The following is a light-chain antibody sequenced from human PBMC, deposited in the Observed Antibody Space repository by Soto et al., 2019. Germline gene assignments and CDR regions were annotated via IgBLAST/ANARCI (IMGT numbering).Light chain of an antibody. CDR3: SSYTSRSTLYV. V-gene: IGLV2-14*01. CDR1: SSDVGGYNY. CDR2: DVS. J-gene: IGLJ1*01. Sequence: QSVLTQPASVSGSPGQSITISCTGTSSDVGGYNYVSWYQQHPGKAPKLMIYDVSNRPSGVSNRFSGSKSGNTASLTISGFQAEDEADYYCSSYTSRSTLYVSGTGTKVPVL.